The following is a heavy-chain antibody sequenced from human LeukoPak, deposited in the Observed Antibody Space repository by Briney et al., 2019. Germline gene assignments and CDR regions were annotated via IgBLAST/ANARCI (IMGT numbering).Heavy chain of an antibody. CDR2: IYYSGST. CDR1: GGSISIYF. CDR3: ARSRDGYASYYYYGMDV. V-gene: IGHV4-59*08. J-gene: IGHJ6*02. D-gene: IGHD5-24*01. Sequence: SETLSLTCTVSGGSISIYFWSWIRQPPGKGLEWIGYIYYSGSTNYNPSLKSRVTISVDTSKNQFSLKLSSVTAADTAVYYCARSRDGYASYYYYGMDVWGQGTTVTVSS.